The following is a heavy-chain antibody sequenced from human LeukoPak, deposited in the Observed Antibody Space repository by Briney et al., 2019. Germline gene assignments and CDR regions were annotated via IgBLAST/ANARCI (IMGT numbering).Heavy chain of an antibody. Sequence: PGGSLRLSCAASGFSFSSYGMHWVRQAAGEGLEWVAVIWYGGTNKYYADSVKGRFTISRDNSKNTLYLRMNSLRAEDTAVYYCARVYSNSPEYGMDVWGQGTTVTVSS. V-gene: IGHV3-33*01. J-gene: IGHJ6*02. D-gene: IGHD2/OR15-2a*01. CDR1: GFSFSSYG. CDR2: IWYGGTNK. CDR3: ARVYSNSPEYGMDV.